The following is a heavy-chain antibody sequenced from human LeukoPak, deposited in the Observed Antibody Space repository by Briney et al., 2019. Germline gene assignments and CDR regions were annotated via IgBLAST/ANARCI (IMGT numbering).Heavy chain of an antibody. D-gene: IGHD1-26*01. J-gene: IGHJ6*02. Sequence: ASVKVSCKASGYTFTSYDINWVRQASRQGLEWMGWMNPNSGNTGYAKKFQGRVTMTRNTSISTAYMELSSLRSEDTAVYYCATYSSPINYYYYGMDVWGQGTTVTVSS. V-gene: IGHV1-8*01. CDR2: MNPNSGNT. CDR1: GYTFTSYD. CDR3: ATYSSPINYYYYGMDV.